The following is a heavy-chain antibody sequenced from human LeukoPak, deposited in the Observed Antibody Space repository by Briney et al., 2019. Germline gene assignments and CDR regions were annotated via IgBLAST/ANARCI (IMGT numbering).Heavy chain of an antibody. D-gene: IGHD1-1*01. CDR2: IRFNGTNK. CDR3: ALTTKGY. V-gene: IGHV3-30*02. CDR1: GSSFNNFG. J-gene: IGHJ4*02. Sequence: GGSLTLSCVASGSSFNNFGMHWVRQAPGKGLEWVAFIRFNGTNKYYGDSVEGRVTISRDNSKNTLYLQMTSLTVEDTAVYYCALTTKGYWGRGTLVVVSS.